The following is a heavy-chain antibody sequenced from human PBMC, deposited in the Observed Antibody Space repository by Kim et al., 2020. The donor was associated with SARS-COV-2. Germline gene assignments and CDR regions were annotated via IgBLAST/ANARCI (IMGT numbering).Heavy chain of an antibody. Sequence: SETLSLTCAVYGGSFSGYYWSWIRQPPGKGLEWIGEINHSGSTNYNPSLKSRVTISVDTSKNQFSLKLSSVTAADTAVYYCARGPRTYYYDSSGHLGFDYWGQGTLVTVSS. CDR2: INHSGST. V-gene: IGHV4-34*01. D-gene: IGHD3-22*01. CDR3: ARGPRTYYYDSSGHLGFDY. J-gene: IGHJ4*02. CDR1: GGSFSGYY.